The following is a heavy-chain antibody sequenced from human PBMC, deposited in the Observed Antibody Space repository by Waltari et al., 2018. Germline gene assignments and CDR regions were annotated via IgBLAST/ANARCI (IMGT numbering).Heavy chain of an antibody. CDR1: GYTFTSYD. D-gene: IGHD3-10*01. CDR2: MNANSGNT. Sequence: QVQLVQSGAEVKKPGASVKVSCKASGYTFTSYDINWVRQATVQGLEWMGWMNANSGNTGYAQKFQGRVTITRNTSRSTAYMELSSLRSEDTAVYYCASYYGSGSYPYYYGMDVWGQGTTVTVSS. CDR3: ASYYGSGSYPYYYGMDV. V-gene: IGHV1-8*03. J-gene: IGHJ6*02.